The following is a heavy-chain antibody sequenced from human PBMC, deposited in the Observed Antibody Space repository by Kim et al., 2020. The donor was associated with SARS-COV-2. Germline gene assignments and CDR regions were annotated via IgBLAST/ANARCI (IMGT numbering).Heavy chain of an antibody. J-gene: IGHJ6*02. D-gene: IGHD1-26*01. Sequence: SVKCRFTISRDNATTSLYLQMNSLRAEDTAVYYCARDKEVGAYYYYGMDVWGQGTTVTVSS. CDR3: ARDKEVGAYYYYGMDV. V-gene: IGHV3-21*01.